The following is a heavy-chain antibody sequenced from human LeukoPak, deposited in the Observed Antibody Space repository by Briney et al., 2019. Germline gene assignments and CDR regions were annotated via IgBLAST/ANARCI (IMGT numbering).Heavy chain of an antibody. V-gene: IGHV4-4*02. CDR1: GFTFSSYAM. J-gene: IGHJ4*02. CDR2: IYHSGGT. Sequence: GSLRLSCAASGFTFSSYAMSWVRQPPGKGLEWIGEIYHSGGTYYNPSLKSRVTISVDKSKNQFSLKVSSVTAADTAVYYCARDVSSYIDYWGRGTLVTVSS. CDR3: ARDVSSYIDY. D-gene: IGHD3-10*01.